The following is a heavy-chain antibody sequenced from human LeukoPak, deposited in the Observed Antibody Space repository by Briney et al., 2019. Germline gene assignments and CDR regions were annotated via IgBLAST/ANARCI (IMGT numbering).Heavy chain of an antibody. D-gene: IGHD6-19*01. Sequence: PGGSLRLSCAASGFTFSSYAMSWVRQAPGKGLEWVSSISGSGGITYYTDSVKGRFTISRDNSKNTLFLQMNSLRAEDTAVYYCGNESGDTSGHWFDPWGEGTLVTVSS. CDR3: GNESGDTSGHWFDP. V-gene: IGHV3-23*01. CDR2: ISGSGGIT. CDR1: GFTFSSYA. J-gene: IGHJ5*02.